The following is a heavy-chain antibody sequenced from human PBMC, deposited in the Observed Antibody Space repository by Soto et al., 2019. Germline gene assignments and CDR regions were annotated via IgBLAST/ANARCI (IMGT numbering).Heavy chain of an antibody. Sequence: SETLSLTCSVSGGSISSVGHYWTWIRQQPGKGLEWIGYIYYSGSTDCNPSLKSRVTISVDRSKNQFSLNLSSVTAADTAIYYCARESGGYDSSTRYGLDVWGQGTTVTVSS. J-gene: IGHJ6*02. D-gene: IGHD6-25*01. CDR2: IYYSGST. CDR1: GGSISSVGHY. CDR3: ARESGGYDSSTRYGLDV. V-gene: IGHV4-31*03.